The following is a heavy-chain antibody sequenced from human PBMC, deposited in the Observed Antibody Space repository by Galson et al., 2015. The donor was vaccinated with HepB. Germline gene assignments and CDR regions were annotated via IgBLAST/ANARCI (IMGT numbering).Heavy chain of an antibody. J-gene: IGHJ6*03. CDR1: GYTFSDYY. CDR2: IIPSGGTT. Sequence: SVKVSCKASGYTFSDYYMHWVRQAPGQGLEWMGIIIPSGGTTDYAPKFQGRVTMTRDTSTSTVYTLLSGLRSEDTAVYYCARGYSFGYSFGRDHYYYLDAWGKGTTVTVSS. V-gene: IGHV1-46*01. D-gene: IGHD5-18*01. CDR3: ARGYSFGYSFGRDHYYYLDA.